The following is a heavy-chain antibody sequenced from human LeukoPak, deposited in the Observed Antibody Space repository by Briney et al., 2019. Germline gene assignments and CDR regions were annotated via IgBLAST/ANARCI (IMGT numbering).Heavy chain of an antibody. Sequence: SETLSLTCTVSGGSISSYHWSWIRQPPGKGLEWIGYMSYSGSTNYNPSLKSRVTISVDTSKNQFSLKLSSVTAADTAVYYCARTEYYYDSSGLGDAFDIWGQGTMVTVSS. J-gene: IGHJ3*02. CDR1: GGSISSYH. CDR3: ARTEYYYDSSGLGDAFDI. V-gene: IGHV4-59*01. CDR2: MSYSGST. D-gene: IGHD3-22*01.